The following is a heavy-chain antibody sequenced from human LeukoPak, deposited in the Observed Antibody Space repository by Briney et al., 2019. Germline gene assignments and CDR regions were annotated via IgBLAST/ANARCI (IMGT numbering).Heavy chain of an antibody. Sequence: GESLKISCKGSGYSFTSYWIAWVRQMPGKGLEWMGIIYPGDSDTRYSPSFQGQVTISADKSINTAYLQWSSLKASDTAMYYCARQRKRYCSGDCYPQHWGQGTLVTVSS. J-gene: IGHJ1*01. CDR3: ARQRKRYCSGDCYPQH. D-gene: IGHD2-21*02. V-gene: IGHV5-51*01. CDR1: GYSFTSYW. CDR2: IYPGDSDT.